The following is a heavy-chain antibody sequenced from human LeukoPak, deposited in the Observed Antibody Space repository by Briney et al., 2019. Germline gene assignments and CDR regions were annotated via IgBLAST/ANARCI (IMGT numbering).Heavy chain of an antibody. D-gene: IGHD4-17*01. J-gene: IGHJ5*02. Sequence: SETLSLTCAVYGGSFSGYYRSWIRQPPGKGLEWLGEINHSGSTNYNPSLKSLVTISVDTSKNQFSLKLSSVTAADTAVYYCAREYGAYFNWFDPWGQGTLVTVSS. CDR2: INHSGST. CDR1: GGSFSGYY. CDR3: AREYGAYFNWFDP. V-gene: IGHV4-34*01.